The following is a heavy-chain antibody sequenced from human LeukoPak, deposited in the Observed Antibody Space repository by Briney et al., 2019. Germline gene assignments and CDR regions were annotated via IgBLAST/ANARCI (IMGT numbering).Heavy chain of an antibody. Sequence: GGSLRLSCAASGLTFSNYAMSWVRQAPGKGLEWVSGINWNGGSTGYADSVKGRFTISRDNAKNSLYLQMNSLRAEDTAVYYCARDPYYGSGSCFDYWGQGTLVTVSS. D-gene: IGHD3-10*01. CDR2: INWNGGST. J-gene: IGHJ4*02. CDR1: GLTFSNYA. CDR3: ARDPYYGSGSCFDY. V-gene: IGHV3-20*04.